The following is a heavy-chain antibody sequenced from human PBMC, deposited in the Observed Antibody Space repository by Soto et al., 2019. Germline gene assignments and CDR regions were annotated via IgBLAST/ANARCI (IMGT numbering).Heavy chain of an antibody. CDR3: ARLAIFGDNWFDP. CDR2: IYYSGST. Sequence: ASETLSLTCTVSGGSISSYYWSWIRQPPGKGLEWIGYIYYSGSTNYNPSLKSRVTISVDTSKNQFSLKLSSVTAADTAVYYCARLAIFGDNWFDPWGQGTLVTVSS. J-gene: IGHJ5*02. D-gene: IGHD3-3*01. CDR1: GGSISSYY. V-gene: IGHV4-59*08.